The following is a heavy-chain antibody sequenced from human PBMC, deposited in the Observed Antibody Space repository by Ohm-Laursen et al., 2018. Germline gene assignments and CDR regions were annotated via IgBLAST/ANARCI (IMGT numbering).Heavy chain of an antibody. J-gene: IGHJ4*02. CDR1: GGSISAYY. CDR2: IYTSGTT. D-gene: IGHD6-19*01. CDR3: ARGFSGWWGRIDY. V-gene: IGHV4-4*07. Sequence: SDTLSLTCTVSGGSISAYYWSWIRQPAGKGLEWIGRIYTSGTTNYNPSLKSRVTMSLDTSKNQFSLKLSSVTAADTAVYYCARGFSGWWGRIDYWGQGTLVTVSS.